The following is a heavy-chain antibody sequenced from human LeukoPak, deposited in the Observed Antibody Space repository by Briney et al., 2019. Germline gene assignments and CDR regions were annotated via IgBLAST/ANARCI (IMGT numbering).Heavy chain of an antibody. CDR3: ARDPAVTYGSGNWHYCMDV. CDR1: GDSVSSNSAA. D-gene: IGHD3-10*01. CDR2: TYYRSKWYS. V-gene: IGHV6-1*01. J-gene: IGHJ6*03. Sequence: SQTLSLTCVISGDSVSSNSAAWNWIRQSPSRGLEWLGRTYYRSKWYSDYAASVKSRLTVNPDTTKNQFSLHLNSVTPEDTAVYYCARDPAVTYGSGNWHYCMDVWGNGTRVTVSS.